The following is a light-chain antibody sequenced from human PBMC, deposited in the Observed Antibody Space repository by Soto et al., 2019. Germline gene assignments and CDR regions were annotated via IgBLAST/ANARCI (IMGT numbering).Light chain of an antibody. J-gene: IGKJ1*01. CDR3: QQYVSSPWA. CDR2: GAS. Sequence: EIVLAQPPGTLSLSPGERPTLSCRASQSVTNSFLAWYQQKPGQAPRLLIYGASRRATGIPDRFTGSGSGTDFTLTISRLEPEDFAVYYCQQYVSSPWAFGQGTKVDIK. V-gene: IGKV3-20*01. CDR1: QSVTNSF.